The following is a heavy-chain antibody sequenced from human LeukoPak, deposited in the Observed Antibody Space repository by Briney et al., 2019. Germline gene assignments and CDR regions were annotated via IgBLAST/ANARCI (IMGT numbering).Heavy chain of an antibody. Sequence: SETLSLTCTVSGGSVSSGSYYWSWIRQPPGKGLEWIGYIYYSGSTNYNPSFKSRVTISVDTSKNQFSLKLSSVTAADTAVYYCATIDSGYWGQGTLVTVSS. CDR3: ATIDSGY. J-gene: IGHJ4*02. CDR1: GGSVSSGSYY. CDR2: IYYSGST. V-gene: IGHV4-61*01. D-gene: IGHD6-19*01.